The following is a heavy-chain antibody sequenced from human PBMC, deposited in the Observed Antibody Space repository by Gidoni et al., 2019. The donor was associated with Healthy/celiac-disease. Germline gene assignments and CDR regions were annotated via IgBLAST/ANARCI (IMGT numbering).Heavy chain of an antibody. Sequence: QVQLQQWGAGLLKPSETLSLTCAVYGGSFSGYYWSWIRQPPGKGLEWIGEINHSGSTNYNPSLKSRVTISVDTSKNQFSLKLSSVTAADTAVYYCARVGWKQQLVRGPFDYWGQGTLVTVS. J-gene: IGHJ4*02. V-gene: IGHV4-34*01. CDR1: GGSFSGYY. CDR3: ARVGWKQQLVRGPFDY. CDR2: INHSGST. D-gene: IGHD6-13*01.